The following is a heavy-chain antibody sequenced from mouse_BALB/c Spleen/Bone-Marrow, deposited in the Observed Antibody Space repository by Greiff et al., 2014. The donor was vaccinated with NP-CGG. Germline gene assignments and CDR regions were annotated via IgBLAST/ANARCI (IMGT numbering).Heavy chain of an antibody. CDR2: IDPSDSYT. V-gene: IGHV1S127*01. Sequence: VKLQESGAELVKPGASVKMSCKASGYTFTSYWMHWVRQRPGQGLEWIGVIDPSDSYTSYIQKFKGKATLTVETSSSTAYMQLSSLTSEDSAVYYCTRDAMDYWGQGTSVTVSS. CDR1: GYTFTSYW. J-gene: IGHJ4*01. CDR3: TRDAMDY.